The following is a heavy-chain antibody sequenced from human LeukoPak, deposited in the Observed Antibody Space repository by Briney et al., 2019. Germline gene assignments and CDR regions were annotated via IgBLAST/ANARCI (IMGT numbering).Heavy chain of an antibody. CDR3: AKDYCSSTSCSFDY. Sequence: GRSLRLSCAASGFTFDDYAMHWVRQAPGKGLEWASGISWNSGSIGYADSVKGRFTISRDNAKNSLYLQMNSLRAEDTALYYCAKDYCSSTSCSFDYWGQGTLVTVSS. CDR1: GFTFDDYA. V-gene: IGHV3-9*01. CDR2: ISWNSGSI. D-gene: IGHD2-2*01. J-gene: IGHJ4*02.